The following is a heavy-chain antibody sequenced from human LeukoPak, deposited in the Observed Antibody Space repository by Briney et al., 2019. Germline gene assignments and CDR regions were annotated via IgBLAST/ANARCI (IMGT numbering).Heavy chain of an antibody. CDR1: GGSISSLY. Sequence: SDTLSLTRSVSGGSISSLYWSWIRQPPGKGLEWIGYIYYSGSTNYNPSLKSRVTISVDTSKNQFSLKLSSVTAADTAVYYCARGPRRTVTDHFDYWGQGTLVTVSS. V-gene: IGHV4-59*11. CDR3: ARGPRRTVTDHFDY. D-gene: IGHD1-14*01. CDR2: IYYSGST. J-gene: IGHJ4*02.